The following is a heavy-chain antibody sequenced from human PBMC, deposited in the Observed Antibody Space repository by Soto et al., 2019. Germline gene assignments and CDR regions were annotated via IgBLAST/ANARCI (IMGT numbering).Heavy chain of an antibody. CDR2: IYHSGST. CDR1: GVSISSGGYS. Sequence: TSETLSLTCAVSGVSISSGGYSWIWIRQPPGKGLEWIGYIYHSGSTYYSPSLKSRVTISVDRSKNQFSLKLSSVTAADTAVYYCAREKLIVVPEDGYNWFDPWGQGTLVTVSS. CDR3: AREKLIVVPEDGYNWFDP. D-gene: IGHD2-2*01. J-gene: IGHJ5*02. V-gene: IGHV4-30-2*01.